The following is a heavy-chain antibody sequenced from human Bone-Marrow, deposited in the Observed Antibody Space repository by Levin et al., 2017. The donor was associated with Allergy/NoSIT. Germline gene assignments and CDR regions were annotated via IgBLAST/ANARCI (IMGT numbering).Heavy chain of an antibody. CDR2: VYYSGTT. CDR1: GASIDNIDYY. J-gene: IGHJ4*02. Sequence: SQTLSLTCAVSGASIDNIDYYWTWIRQPPGKALEWIGYVYYSGTTFSNPSLPSRLLITVVPPHNQFSLHLTSVTAADTPVFFCTTLTRERLTVDDWGQGALVTVSS. V-gene: IGHV4-30-4*01. D-gene: IGHD1-26*01. CDR3: TTLTRERLTVDD.